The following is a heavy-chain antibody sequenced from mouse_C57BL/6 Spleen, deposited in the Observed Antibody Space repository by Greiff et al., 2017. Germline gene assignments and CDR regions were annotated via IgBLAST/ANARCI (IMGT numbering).Heavy chain of an antibody. CDR2: INPNNGGT. CDR3: ARGGDGYYYFDD. V-gene: IGHV1-26*01. J-gene: IGHJ2*01. Sequence: EVQLQQSGPELVKPGASVKISCKASGYTFTDYYMNWVKQSHGKSLEWIGDINPNNGGTSYNQKFKGKATLTVDKSSSTAYMELRSLTSEDSAVYYCARGGDGYYYFDDWGQGTTLTVYS. CDR1: GYTFTDYY. D-gene: IGHD2-3*01.